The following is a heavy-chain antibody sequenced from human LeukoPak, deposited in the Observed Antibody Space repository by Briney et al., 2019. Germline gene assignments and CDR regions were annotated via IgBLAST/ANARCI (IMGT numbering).Heavy chain of an antibody. D-gene: IGHD6-13*01. CDR2: IYYSGST. V-gene: IGHV4-59*08. CDR3: ARYSSTGYDAFDI. CDR1: GGSISSYY. J-gene: IGHJ3*02. Sequence: SETLSLTCTVPGGSISSYYWSWIRQPPGKGLEWIGYIYYSGSTNYNPSLKSRVTISVDTSKNQFSLKLSSVTAADTAVYYCARYSSTGYDAFDIWGQGTMVTVSS.